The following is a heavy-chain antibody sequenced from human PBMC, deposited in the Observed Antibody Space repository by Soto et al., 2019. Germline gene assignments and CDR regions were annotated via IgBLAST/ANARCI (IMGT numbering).Heavy chain of an antibody. Sequence: SETLSLTCTVSGGSISSSSYYWGWIRQPPGKGLEWIGSIYYSGSTYYNPSLKSRVTISVDTSKNQFSLKLSSVTAADTAVYYCARRGSQCGWYGGCFDYWGQGTLVTVSS. CDR2: IYYSGST. CDR1: GGSISSSSYY. D-gene: IGHD6-19*01. J-gene: IGHJ4*02. V-gene: IGHV4-39*01. CDR3: ARRGSQCGWYGGCFDY.